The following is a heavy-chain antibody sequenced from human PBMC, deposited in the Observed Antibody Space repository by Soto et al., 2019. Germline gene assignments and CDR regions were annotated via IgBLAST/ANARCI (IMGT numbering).Heavy chain of an antibody. J-gene: IGHJ6*03. CDR2: MNPNSGNT. D-gene: IGHD3-16*01. Sequence: ASVKVSCKASGYTFTSYDINWVRQATGQGLEWMGWMNPNSGNTGYAQKFQGRVTMTRNTSISTANMELSRLRSEDTAVYYCARGWGVTFYFYYYMDVWGKGTTVTVSS. V-gene: IGHV1-8*01. CDR3: ARGWGVTFYFYYYMDV. CDR1: GYTFTSYD.